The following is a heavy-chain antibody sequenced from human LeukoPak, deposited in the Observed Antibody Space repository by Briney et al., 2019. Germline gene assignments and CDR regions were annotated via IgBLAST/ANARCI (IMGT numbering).Heavy chain of an antibody. CDR2: IYPGDSDT. V-gene: IGHV5-51*01. CDR3: ARVNSLGDSSGPVDY. J-gene: IGHJ4*02. D-gene: IGHD6-25*01. CDR1: GYSFTSYW. Sequence: GESLKISCKGSGYSFTSYWIGWVRQMPGKGLLWMGIIYPGDSDTRYSPSFQGQVTISADKSISTAYLQWSSLKASDTAMYYCARVNSLGDSSGPVDYWGQGTLVTVSS.